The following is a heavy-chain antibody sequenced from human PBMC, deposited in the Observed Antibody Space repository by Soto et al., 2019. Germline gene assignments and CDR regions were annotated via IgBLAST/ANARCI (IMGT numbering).Heavy chain of an antibody. Sequence: QITLKESGPTLVKPTQTLTLTCTLSGFSLSTSGVGVGWIRQPPGKALEWLALIYWDEDKRYSPSLKSRLTIXKXXSTNEVVLTMTNTDPVDTGTYYCAHKGGRGAGMDVWGQGATVTVSS. J-gene: IGHJ6*02. D-gene: IGHD2-15*01. CDR2: IYWDEDK. CDR1: GFSLSTSGVG. V-gene: IGHV2-5*02. CDR3: AHKGGRGAGMDV.